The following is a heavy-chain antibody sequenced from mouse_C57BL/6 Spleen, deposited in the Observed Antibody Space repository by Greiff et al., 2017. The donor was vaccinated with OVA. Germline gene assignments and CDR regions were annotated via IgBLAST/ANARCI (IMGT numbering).Heavy chain of an antibody. D-gene: IGHD2-4*01. Sequence: QVQLQQSGPELVKPGASVKISCKASGYSFTSYYIHWVKQRPGQGLEWIGWIYPGSGNTKYNEKFKGKAALTADTASSTAYMQLSSLTSEDSAVYYCARYDYGGYWYFDVWGTGTTVTVSS. J-gene: IGHJ1*03. V-gene: IGHV1-66*01. CDR2: IYPGSGNT. CDR3: ARYDYGGYWYFDV. CDR1: GYSFTSYY.